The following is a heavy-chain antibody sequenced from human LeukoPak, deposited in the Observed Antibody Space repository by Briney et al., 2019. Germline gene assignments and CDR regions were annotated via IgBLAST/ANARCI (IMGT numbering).Heavy chain of an antibody. CDR3: ERAYEILTGYSNFDY. CDR1: GFTFSSYS. Sequence: GGSLRLSCAASGFTFSSYSMNWVRQAPGKGLEWVSSISSSSSYIYYADSVKGRFTISRDNAKNSLYLQMNSLRAEDMSVYKCERAYEILTGYSNFDYWGQGTLVTVSS. J-gene: IGHJ4*02. CDR2: ISSSSSYI. D-gene: IGHD3-9*01. V-gene: IGHV3-21*01.